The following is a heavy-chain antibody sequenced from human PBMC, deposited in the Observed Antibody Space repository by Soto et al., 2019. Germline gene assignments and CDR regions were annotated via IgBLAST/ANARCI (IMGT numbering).Heavy chain of an antibody. D-gene: IGHD5-12*01. J-gene: IGHJ5*02. CDR2: TYYRSKWYN. V-gene: IGHV6-1*01. Sequence: QTLSLTCAISGESVSRNSAAWNWIRQSPSRGLEWLGRTYYRSKWYNDYAVSVKSRITINPDTSKNQFSLQLNSVTPEDTAVYYCARDIGYSGYDYIDWFDPWGQGTLVTVSS. CDR3: ARDIGYSGYDYIDWFDP. CDR1: GESVSRNSAA.